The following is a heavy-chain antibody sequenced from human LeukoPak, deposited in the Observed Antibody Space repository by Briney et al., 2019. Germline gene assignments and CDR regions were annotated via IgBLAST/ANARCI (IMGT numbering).Heavy chain of an antibody. J-gene: IGHJ4*02. CDR1: GFTFDDYA. Sequence: PGGSLRLSCAASGFTFDDYAMHWVRQAPGKGLEWVSGISWNSGSIGYADSVKGRFTISRDNAKNSLYLQMNSLRAEDTALYYCAKDIRDYYDSSGQDYWGQGTLVTVSS. CDR3: AKDIRDYYDSSGQDY. D-gene: IGHD3-22*01. CDR2: ISWNSGSI. V-gene: IGHV3-9*01.